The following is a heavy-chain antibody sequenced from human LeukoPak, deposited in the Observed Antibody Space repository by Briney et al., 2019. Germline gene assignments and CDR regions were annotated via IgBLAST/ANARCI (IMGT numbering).Heavy chain of an antibody. J-gene: IGHJ4*02. CDR1: GFTFDDYT. Sequence: GGSLRLSCAASGFTFDDYTMHWVRQAPGKGLEWVSLISWDGGSTYYADSVKGRFTISRDNSKNSLYLQMNSLRTEDTALYYCARGYYYGSGSADPIDYWGRGTLVAVSS. D-gene: IGHD3-10*01. CDR3: ARGYYYGSGSADPIDY. V-gene: IGHV3-43*01. CDR2: ISWDGGST.